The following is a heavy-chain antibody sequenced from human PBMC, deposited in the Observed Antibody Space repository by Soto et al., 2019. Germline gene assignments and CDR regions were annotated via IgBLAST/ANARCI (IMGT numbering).Heavy chain of an antibody. V-gene: IGHV1-46*01. Sequence: ASVRVSCKAFAHTFTSYYMHWVPPAPGQGLEWMGIINPSGGSTNYAQQLQGRVAMTRDMSTSTVYIELNSLRSEDPAGYYFAKPESACYFSAVCNPLTYRVQGTLVTIAS. J-gene: IGHJ4*02. CDR1: AHTFTSYY. D-gene: IGHD2-8*02. CDR2: INPSGGST. CDR3: AKPESACYFSAVCNPLTY.